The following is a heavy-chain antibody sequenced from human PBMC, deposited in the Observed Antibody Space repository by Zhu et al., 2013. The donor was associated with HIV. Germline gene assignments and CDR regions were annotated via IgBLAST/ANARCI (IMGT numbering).Heavy chain of an antibody. D-gene: IGHD4-17*01. CDR1: GDSFSNFA. CDR2: IKPLPGTV. J-gene: IGHJ5*02. Sequence: QVLLVQSGTEVKRPGSSVKVSCEASGDSFSNFAVSWVRQAPGQGLEWVGSIKPLPGTVRYAQNLKDRIMLTAVESTATVSLELRSLKSEDTAVYYCAREGTYGDRYNFFDMWGQETLVIVSS. CDR3: AREGTYGDRYNFFDM. V-gene: IGHV1-69*11.